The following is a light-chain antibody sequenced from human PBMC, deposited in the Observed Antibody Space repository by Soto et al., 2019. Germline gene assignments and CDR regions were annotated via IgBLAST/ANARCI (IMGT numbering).Light chain of an antibody. Sequence: DIVMTQTPLSLPVTPGEPASISCRSSQSLLDSDDGNTYLDWYLQKPGQSPQLLIYTLSYRASGXPXRXXGSGSGTDFTLKISRVEAEDVGVYYCMQRIEFPPYTFGQGTKLEIK. CDR2: TLS. CDR3: MQRIEFPPYT. J-gene: IGKJ2*01. V-gene: IGKV2-40*01. CDR1: QSLLDSDDGNTY.